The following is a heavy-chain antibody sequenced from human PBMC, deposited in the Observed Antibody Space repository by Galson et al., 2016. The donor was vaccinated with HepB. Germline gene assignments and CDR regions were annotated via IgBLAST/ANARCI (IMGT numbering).Heavy chain of an antibody. Sequence: CKASGGTFSSYAISWVRQAPGQGLEWMGRIIPILGIANYAQKFQGRVTITADKSTSTAYMELSSLRSEDTAVYYCARDLQSPPYYYYYGMDVWGQGTTVTVS. J-gene: IGHJ6*02. CDR3: ARDLQSPPYYYYYGMDV. CDR1: GGTFSSYA. V-gene: IGHV1-69*04. CDR2: IIPILGIA. D-gene: IGHD4-11*01.